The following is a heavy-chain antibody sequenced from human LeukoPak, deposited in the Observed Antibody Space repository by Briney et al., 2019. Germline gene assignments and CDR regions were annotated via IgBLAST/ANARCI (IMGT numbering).Heavy chain of an antibody. CDR1: GFTFGDYA. D-gene: IGHD3-3*01. V-gene: IGHV3-49*04. CDR3: TVLSSGPTAFASSGPYYMDV. CDR2: IRSKAYGGTT. J-gene: IGHJ6*03. Sequence: GGSLRLSCTASGFTFGDYAMSWVRQAPGKGLEWVGFIRSKAYGGTTEYAASVKGRFTISRDDSKSIAYLQMNSLKTEDTAVYYCTVLSSGPTAFASSGPYYMDVWGKGTTVTVSS.